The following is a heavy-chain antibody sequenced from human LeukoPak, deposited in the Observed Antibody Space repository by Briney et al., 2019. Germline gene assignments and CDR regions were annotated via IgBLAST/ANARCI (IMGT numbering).Heavy chain of an antibody. CDR2: IRYDGSNK. D-gene: IGHD2-2*01. CDR3: AKGLVVPAAIYYMDV. Sequence: GGSLRLSCAASGFTFSNYGMHWVRQAPGKGLEWVAFIRYDGSNKYYADSVKGRFTISRDNSKNTLYLQMNSLRAEDTAVYYCAKGLVVPAAIYYMDVWGKGTTVTVSS. J-gene: IGHJ6*03. V-gene: IGHV3-30*02. CDR1: GFTFSNYG.